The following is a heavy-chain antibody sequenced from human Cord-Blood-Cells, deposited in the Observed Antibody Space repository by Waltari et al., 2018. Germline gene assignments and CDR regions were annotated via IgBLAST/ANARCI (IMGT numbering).Heavy chain of an antibody. D-gene: IGHD6-6*01. CDR1: GGSIRSSSYY. V-gene: IGHV4-39*01. Sequence: QLQLQESGPGLVKPSEPLSLTCTVSGGSIRSSSYYWGWSRQPPGKGLEWIGSIYYSGSTYYNPSLKSRVTISVDTSKNQFSLKLSSVTAADTAVYYCATGGSSIMGAFDIWGQGTMVTVSS. J-gene: IGHJ3*02. CDR3: ATGGSSIMGAFDI. CDR2: IYYSGST.